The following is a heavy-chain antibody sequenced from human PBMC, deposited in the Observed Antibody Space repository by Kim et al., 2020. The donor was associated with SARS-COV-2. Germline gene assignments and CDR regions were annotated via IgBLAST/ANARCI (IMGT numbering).Heavy chain of an antibody. V-gene: IGHV4-39*07. Sequence: SETLSLTCTVSGASISTSYYWGWIRQPPGKGLEWLGSISGSPDYNPSLKSRVTISLHTSNNHFSLNLNSVTAADTAVYYCARDWGRDYGGLQYFQHWGRGTLVTVSS. CDR3: ARDWGRDYGGLQYFQH. D-gene: IGHD4-17*01. CDR1: GASISTSYY. J-gene: IGHJ1*01. CDR2: ISGSP.